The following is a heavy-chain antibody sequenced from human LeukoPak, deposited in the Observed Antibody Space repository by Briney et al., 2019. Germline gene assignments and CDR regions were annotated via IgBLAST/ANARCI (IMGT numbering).Heavy chain of an antibody. D-gene: IGHD3-9*01. CDR1: GFTFSSYW. Sequence: GGSLRLSCAASGFTFSSYWMSWVRQAPGKGLEWVGRIKSKTDGGTTDYAAPVKGRFTISRDDSKNTLYLQMNSLKTEDTAVYYCTTDDILTGQRDCWGQGTLVTVSS. CDR3: TTDDILTGQRDC. CDR2: IKSKTDGGTT. J-gene: IGHJ4*02. V-gene: IGHV3-15*01.